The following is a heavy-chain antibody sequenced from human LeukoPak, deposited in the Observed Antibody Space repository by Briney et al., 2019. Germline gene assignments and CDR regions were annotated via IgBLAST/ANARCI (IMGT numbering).Heavy chain of an antibody. J-gene: IGHJ4*02. CDR2: INSDGSST. CDR3: ARGYYYDSSGFDY. Sequence: GGSLRLSCAASGFTFSSYWMHWVRQAPGKGLVWVSRINSDGSSTSYADSMKGRFTISRDNAKNTLYLQMNSLRAEDTAVYYCARGYYYDSSGFDYWGQGTLVTVSS. CDR1: GFTFSSYW. D-gene: IGHD3-22*01. V-gene: IGHV3-74*01.